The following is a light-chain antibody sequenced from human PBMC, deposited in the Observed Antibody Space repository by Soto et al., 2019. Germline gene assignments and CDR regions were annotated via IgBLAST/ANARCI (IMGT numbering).Light chain of an antibody. CDR1: NTDVGGYNY. Sequence: QSALTQPASMSGSPGQSIAISCTGTNTDVGGYNYVSWYQQLPGKVPKLLIHYVTVRPSGVSDRFSGSKSGNTASLTISGLQADDEADYYCSSYTSISTVVFGGGTKVTVL. J-gene: IGLJ3*02. V-gene: IGLV2-14*03. CDR2: YVT. CDR3: SSYTSISTVV.